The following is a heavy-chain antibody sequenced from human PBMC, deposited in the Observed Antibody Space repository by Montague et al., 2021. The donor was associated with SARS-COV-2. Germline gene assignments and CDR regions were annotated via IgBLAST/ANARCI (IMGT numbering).Heavy chain of an antibody. CDR2: ISYDGSNK. D-gene: IGHD6-19*01. J-gene: IGHJ4*01. CDR3: VRASLIKARIAVAGTTGD. Sequence: SLRLSCAAPGFTFNNYAMHWVRQAPGKGLEWVAIISYDGSNKYYADSVKGRFAISRDNSKNTLYLQMNSPRAEETAVYYCVRASLIKARIAVAGTTGDWGQGTLVTISS. CDR1: GFTFNNYA. V-gene: IGHV3-30*09.